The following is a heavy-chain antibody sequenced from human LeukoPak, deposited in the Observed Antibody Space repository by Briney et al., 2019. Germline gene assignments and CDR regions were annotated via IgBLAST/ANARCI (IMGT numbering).Heavy chain of an antibody. D-gene: IGHD4-17*01. Sequence: PSETLSLTCTVSGGSISSYYWSWIRQPPGKGLEWIGYIYYSGSTNYNPSLKSRVTISVDTSKNQFSLKLSSVTAADTAVYYCARNAYGDFYIDYWGQGTLVTVSS. J-gene: IGHJ4*02. CDR3: ARNAYGDFYIDY. V-gene: IGHV4-59*01. CDR2: IYYSGST. CDR1: GGSISSYY.